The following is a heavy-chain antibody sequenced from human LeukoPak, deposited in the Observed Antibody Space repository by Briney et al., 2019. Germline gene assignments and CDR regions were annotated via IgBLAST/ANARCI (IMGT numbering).Heavy chain of an antibody. J-gene: IGHJ4*02. V-gene: IGHV3-30*03. CDR3: ARGDQLPISAFDY. D-gene: IGHD2-2*01. CDR2: ISYDGSNK. Sequence: PGGSLRLSCAASGFTFSSYGMHWVRQAPGKGLEWVAVISYDGSNKYYADSVKGRFTISRDNSKNTLYLQMNSLRAEDTAVYYCARGDQLPISAFDYWGQGTLVTVSS. CDR1: GFTFSSYG.